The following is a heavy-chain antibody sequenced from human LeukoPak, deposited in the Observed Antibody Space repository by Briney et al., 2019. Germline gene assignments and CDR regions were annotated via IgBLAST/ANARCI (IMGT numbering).Heavy chain of an antibody. V-gene: IGHV5-51*01. J-gene: IGHJ4*02. Sequence: GESLKISCKGSGYSFTSYWIGWVRQMPGKGLELMGIIYPGDSDTRYSPSFQGQVTISADKSISTAYLQWSSLKASDTFIFQAEGGIRYCSGGSCYHGRYFDYWGQGTLVTVSS. CDR3: EGGIRYCSGGSCYHGRYFDY. CDR2: IYPGDSDT. CDR1: GYSFTSYW. D-gene: IGHD2-15*01.